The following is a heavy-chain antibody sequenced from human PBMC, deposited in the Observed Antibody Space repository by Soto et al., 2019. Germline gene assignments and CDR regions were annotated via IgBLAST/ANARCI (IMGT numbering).Heavy chain of an antibody. V-gene: IGHV1-69*13. CDR2: IIPIFGTA. D-gene: IGHD1-1*01. CDR1: GGTFSSYA. Sequence: ASVKVSCKASGGTFSSYAISWVRQAPGQGLEWMGGIIPIFGTANYAQKFQGRVTITADESTSTAYMELSSLRSDDTAVYWCAREHVRPRTGAMDVWGQGTTVTVSS. CDR3: AREHVRPRTGAMDV. J-gene: IGHJ6*02.